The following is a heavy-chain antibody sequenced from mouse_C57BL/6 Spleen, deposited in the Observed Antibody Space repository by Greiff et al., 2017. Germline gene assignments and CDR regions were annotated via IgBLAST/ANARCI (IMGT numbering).Heavy chain of an antibody. J-gene: IGHJ1*03. Sequence: QVQLQQPGAELVKPGASVKLSCKASGYTFTSYWMQWVKQRPGQGLEWIGEIDPSDSYTNYTQKFKGKATLTVDTSASTAYMKRSSLTSEDYAVYYWARRGYGSSYWYFDVWGTGTTVTVSS. D-gene: IGHD1-1*01. CDR2: IDPSDSYT. V-gene: IGHV1-50*01. CDR3: ARRGYGSSYWYFDV. CDR1: GYTFTSYW.